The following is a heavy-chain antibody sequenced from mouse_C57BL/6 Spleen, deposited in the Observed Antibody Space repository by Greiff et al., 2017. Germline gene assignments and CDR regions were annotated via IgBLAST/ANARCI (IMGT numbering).Heavy chain of an antibody. Sequence: QVQLQQSGAELVKPGASVRISCKASGYAFSSYWMNWVKQRPGKGLEWIGQIYPGDGDTNYNGKFKGKATLTADKSSSTAYMQLSSLTSEDSAVYFCAREKDVRAMDYWGQGTSVTVSS. V-gene: IGHV1-80*01. CDR3: AREKDVRAMDY. CDR1: GYAFSSYW. J-gene: IGHJ4*01. CDR2: IYPGDGDT.